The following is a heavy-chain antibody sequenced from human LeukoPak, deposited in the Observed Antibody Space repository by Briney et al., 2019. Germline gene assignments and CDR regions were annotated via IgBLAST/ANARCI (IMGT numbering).Heavy chain of an antibody. D-gene: IGHD6-6*01. CDR1: GFTFSSYG. CDR2: ISYDGSNK. CDR3: AKDRYSSSHYYYGMDV. Sequence: PGRSLRLSCAASGFTFSSYGMHWVRQAPGEGLEWVAVISYDGSNKYYADSVKGRFTISRDNSKNTLYLQMNSLRAEDTAVYYCAKDRYSSSHYYYGMDVWGQGTTVTVSS. J-gene: IGHJ6*02. V-gene: IGHV3-30*18.